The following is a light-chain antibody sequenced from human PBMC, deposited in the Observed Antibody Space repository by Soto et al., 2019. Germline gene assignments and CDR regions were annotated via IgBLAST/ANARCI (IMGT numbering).Light chain of an antibody. CDR3: QQYFDWPLT. CDR1: QSIIDN. CDR2: DVY. J-gene: IGKJ4*01. Sequence: EIVMTQSPATLSVSPGEGVTLSCRASQSIIDNLAWYQQKPGQTPRLLIYDVYSRASGIPARFSGSSSGTDYTLTISSLQSEDSAVYYCQQYFDWPLTFGGGTNVE. V-gene: IGKV3-15*01.